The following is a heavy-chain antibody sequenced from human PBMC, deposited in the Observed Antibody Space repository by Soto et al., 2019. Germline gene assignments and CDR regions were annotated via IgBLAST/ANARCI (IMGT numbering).Heavy chain of an antibody. CDR1: GGSISGYY. J-gene: IGHJ6*02. CDR2: IKQDGSEK. Sequence: PSETLSLTCTVSGGSISGYYWSWVRQAPGKGLEWVANIKQDGSEKYYADSVKGRFTISRDNAKNSLYLQMNSLRAEDTAVYYCARVGVGQQLDPYYGMDVWGQGTTVTVSS. CDR3: ARVGVGQQLDPYYGMDV. D-gene: IGHD6-13*01. V-gene: IGHV3-7*03.